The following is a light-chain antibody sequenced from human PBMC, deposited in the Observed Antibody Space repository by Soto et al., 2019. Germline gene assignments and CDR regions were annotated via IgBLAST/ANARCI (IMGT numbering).Light chain of an antibody. CDR2: GNN. V-gene: IGLV1-40*01. CDR1: SSNIGAGYD. Sequence: QSVLTQPPSVSGAPGQTITISCTGSSSNIGAGYDVHWYQQLPGRAPKLLIYGNNNRPSGVPDRFSGSKSGTSVSLAITGLRGEDEADYYCFLSYSGARPVVFGGGTKL. CDR3: FLSYSGARPVV. J-gene: IGLJ2*01.